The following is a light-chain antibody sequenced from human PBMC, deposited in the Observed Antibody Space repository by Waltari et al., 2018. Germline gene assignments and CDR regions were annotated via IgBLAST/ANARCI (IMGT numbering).Light chain of an antibody. V-gene: IGKV1D-12*01. Sequence: DIHMTQSPSSVSASIGDRVTITCRASQDICAYFAWYQQKPGKAPRLLIYDASSLQSGVPSRFSGSGSGTDFSLAIDTLQPEEFAAYFCQQSKPFPYTFGQGTKLEIK. J-gene: IGKJ2*01. CDR3: QQSKPFPYT. CDR2: DAS. CDR1: QDICAY.